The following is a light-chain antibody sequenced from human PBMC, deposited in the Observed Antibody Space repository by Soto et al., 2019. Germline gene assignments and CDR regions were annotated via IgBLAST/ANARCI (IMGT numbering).Light chain of an antibody. CDR3: QRYDSYPVT. CDR1: EDISNY. Sequence: DIQMTQSPSSLSASVGDRVTITCQASEDISNYLNWYQQKPGKAPKLLIYDASNLETGVPSRFSGSGSGTDFSFSISSLQPEDIATYYCQRYDSYPVTFGGGTKVEI. J-gene: IGKJ4*01. V-gene: IGKV1-33*01. CDR2: DAS.